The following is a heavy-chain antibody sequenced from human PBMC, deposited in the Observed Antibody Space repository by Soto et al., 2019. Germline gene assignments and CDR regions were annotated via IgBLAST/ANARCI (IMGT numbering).Heavy chain of an antibody. Sequence: EVQLVESGGGLVQPGGSLRLSCAASGFTFSSYSMNWVRQAPGKGLEWVSYISSSSSTIYYADSVKGRFTISRDNAKNSLYLQMNSLRDEDTAVYYCARGDSSSGHSTRTDNWFAPWGQGTLVTVSS. V-gene: IGHV3-48*02. CDR3: ARGDSSSGHSTRTDNWFAP. CDR1: GFTFSSYS. CDR2: ISSSSSTI. J-gene: IGHJ5*02. D-gene: IGHD6-13*01.